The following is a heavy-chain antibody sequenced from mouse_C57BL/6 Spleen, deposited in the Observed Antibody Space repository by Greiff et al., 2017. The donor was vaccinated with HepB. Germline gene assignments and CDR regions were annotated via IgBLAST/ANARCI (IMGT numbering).Heavy chain of an antibody. V-gene: IGHV1-81*01. J-gene: IGHJ4*01. CDR1: GYTFTSYG. CDR2: IYPRSGNT. CDR3: ARWITTVYYYAMDY. Sequence: QVQLKESGAELARPGASVKLSCKASGYTFTSYGISWVKQRTGQGLEWIGEIYPRSGNTYYNEKFKGKATLTADKSSSTAYMELRSLTSEDSAVYFCARWITTVYYYAMDYWGQGTSVTVSS. D-gene: IGHD1-1*01.